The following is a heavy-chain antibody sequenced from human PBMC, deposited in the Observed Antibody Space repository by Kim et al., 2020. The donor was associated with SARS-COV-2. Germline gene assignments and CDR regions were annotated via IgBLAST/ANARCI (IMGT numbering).Heavy chain of an antibody. Sequence: NPSLKSRVTISVDTSKNQFSLKLSSVTAADTAVYYCARVRGSSGYSTYDYWGQGTLVTVSS. D-gene: IGHD3-22*01. CDR3: ARVRGSSGYSTYDY. V-gene: IGHV4-59*01. J-gene: IGHJ4*02.